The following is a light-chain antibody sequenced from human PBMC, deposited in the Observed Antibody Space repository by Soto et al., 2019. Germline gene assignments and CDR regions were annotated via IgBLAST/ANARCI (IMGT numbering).Light chain of an antibody. CDR3: SSYTSSRQV. CDR1: SSDGGGYNY. V-gene: IGLV2-14*01. CDR2: DVG. J-gene: IGLJ1*01. Sequence: QSALTQPASVSGSPGQSITISCTGTSSDGGGYNYVSWYQQHPGKAPKLVIYDVGNRRSGVSNRFSGSKSGNTASLTISGLQDEDESDYYVSSYTSSRQVFGTGTKLTVL.